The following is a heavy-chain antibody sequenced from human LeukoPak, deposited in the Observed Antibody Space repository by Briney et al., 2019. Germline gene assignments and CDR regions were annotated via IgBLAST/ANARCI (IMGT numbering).Heavy chain of an antibody. CDR3: AKMVRNNAGPFHW. CDR2: ISGRGDKT. V-gene: IGHV3-23*01. D-gene: IGHD1-14*01. CDR1: GFTFSDSA. Sequence: GGSLRLSCAASGFTFSDSAMSWVRQAPGKGLEWVSGISGRGDKTYYADSVKGRFTISRDSSKNTLCLQMNSLRDEDTAIYYCAKMVRNNAGPFHWWGQGTLASVS. J-gene: IGHJ4*02.